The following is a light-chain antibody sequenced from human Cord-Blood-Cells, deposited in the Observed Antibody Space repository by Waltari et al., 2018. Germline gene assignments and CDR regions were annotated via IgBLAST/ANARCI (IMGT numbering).Light chain of an antibody. V-gene: IGLV2-14*01. CDR1: SSDVGGYNY. CDR2: DVS. CDR3: SSYTSSSTYV. Sequence: QSALTQPASVSGSPGQSITISCTGTSSDVGGYNYVSWYQQHPGKAPKLMIYDVSNRPSGFSNRFSGSKSGNTASLTISGLHAEDEADYYCSSYTSSSTYVFGTGTKVTVL. J-gene: IGLJ1*01.